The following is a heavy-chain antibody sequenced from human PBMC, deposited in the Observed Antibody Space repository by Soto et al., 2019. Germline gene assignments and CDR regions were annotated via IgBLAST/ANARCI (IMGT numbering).Heavy chain of an antibody. V-gene: IGHV4-4*02. D-gene: IGHD3-22*01. CDR1: GGSISSSNW. Sequence: QVQLQESGPGLVKPSGTLSLTCAVSGGSISSSNWWSWVRQPPGKGLEWIGEIYHSGSTNYKPSLKSRVTLSVDKSKTQFSLKLSSVTAADTAVYYCARGQPYSGYYDSSGYYNDAFDIWGQGTMVTVSS. CDR3: ARGQPYSGYYDSSGYYNDAFDI. J-gene: IGHJ3*02. CDR2: IYHSGST.